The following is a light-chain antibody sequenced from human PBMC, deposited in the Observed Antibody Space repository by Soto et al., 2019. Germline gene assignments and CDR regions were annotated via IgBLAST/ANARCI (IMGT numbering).Light chain of an antibody. Sequence: DIQMTQSPSTLSASAGDRVTITCRASQSISSWLAWYQQRPGKAPKLLIYDASNLERGVPSRFSGSGSGTEFTLTISSLQPDDFATYYCQQYDGYSRTFGQGTKVEIE. CDR2: DAS. CDR1: QSISSW. CDR3: QQYDGYSRT. V-gene: IGKV1-5*01. J-gene: IGKJ1*01.